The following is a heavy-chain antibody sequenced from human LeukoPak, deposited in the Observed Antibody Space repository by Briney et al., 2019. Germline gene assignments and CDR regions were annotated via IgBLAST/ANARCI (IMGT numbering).Heavy chain of an antibody. Sequence: PSETLSLTCTASGGSISPYYWSWIRQTPGKGLEWIGYILYSGTTTNYNPSLKSRVTISVDTSKNQFSLKLSSVTAADTAVYYCARVGGWNDLVYWGQGTLVTVSS. CDR2: ILYSGTTT. CDR3: ARVGGWNDLVY. J-gene: IGHJ4*02. D-gene: IGHD1-1*01. CDR1: GGSISPYY. V-gene: IGHV4-59*01.